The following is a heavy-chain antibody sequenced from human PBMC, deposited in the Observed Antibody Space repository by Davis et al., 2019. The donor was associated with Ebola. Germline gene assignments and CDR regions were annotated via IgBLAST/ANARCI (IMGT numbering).Heavy chain of an antibody. D-gene: IGHD3-10*01. CDR3: ARVISMVRGGWVDY. Sequence: ASVKVSCKASGYTFTSYYMHWVRQAPGQGLEWMGIINPSGGSTNYAQKLQGRVTMTTDTSTSTAYMELSSLRSDDTAVYYCARVISMVRGGWVDYWGQGTLVTVSS. CDR2: INPSGGST. J-gene: IGHJ4*02. CDR1: GYTFTSYY. V-gene: IGHV1-46*01.